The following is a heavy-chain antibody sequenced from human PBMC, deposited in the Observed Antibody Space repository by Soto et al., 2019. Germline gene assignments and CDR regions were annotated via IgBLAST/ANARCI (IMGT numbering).Heavy chain of an antibody. D-gene: IGHD3-16*01. V-gene: IGHV1-2*04. CDR3: ARGEPGFGDAFDT. CDR2: INPDSGGT. Sequence: QVQLVQSGAEVKKPGASVKVSCKASGYTFSGYYMHWVRQAPGQGLEWVGWINPDSGGTNSAQKFQGWVTMTRETSHRTVYGGRTGVRSNDRAGYYGARGEPGFGDAFDTGGQGTMFT. J-gene: IGHJ3*02. CDR1: GYTFSGYY.